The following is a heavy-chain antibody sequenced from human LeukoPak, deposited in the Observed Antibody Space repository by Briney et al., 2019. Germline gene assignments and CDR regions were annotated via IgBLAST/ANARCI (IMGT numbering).Heavy chain of an antibody. CDR1: GYTFINYD. J-gene: IGHJ4*02. V-gene: IGHV1-8*03. Sequence: ASVKVSCKASGYTFINYDINWVRQATGQGLEWMGWMNPNSGKTGYAQKFQGRVTLTRNTSISTAYMELSSLRSEDTAVYYCARGVDSSSWYRFHYWGQGTLVTVSS. CDR2: MNPNSGKT. CDR3: ARGVDSSSWYRFHY. D-gene: IGHD3-22*01.